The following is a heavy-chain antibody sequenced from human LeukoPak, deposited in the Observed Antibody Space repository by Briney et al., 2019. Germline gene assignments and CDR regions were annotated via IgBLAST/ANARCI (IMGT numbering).Heavy chain of an antibody. CDR3: ARVGDPNAFDI. Sequence: SETLSLTCTVSGASISSYYWSWIRQPAGKGLEWIGRIYVSGTSVYNPSLKSRVTMSVDTSKNQFSLKLSSVTAADTAVYCCARVGDPNAFDIWGQGTMVTVSS. CDR2: IYVSGTS. J-gene: IGHJ3*02. CDR1: GASISSYY. D-gene: IGHD3-10*01. V-gene: IGHV4-4*07.